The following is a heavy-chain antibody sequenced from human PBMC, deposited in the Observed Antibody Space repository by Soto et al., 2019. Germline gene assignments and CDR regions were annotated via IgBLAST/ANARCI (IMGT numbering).Heavy chain of an antibody. CDR2: INPSDGNR. CDR3: ARVMGDYGGKEGKGMDV. CDR1: GYSFSFYG. D-gene: IGHD4-17*01. Sequence: GASVKVSCKASGYSFSFYGINWVRQAPGQGLEWMGWINPSDGNRNFAQKFEDRVTMTTATSTSTAYMELSSLRSEDTAVYYCARVMGDYGGKEGKGMDVWGQGTTVTVSS. J-gene: IGHJ6*02. V-gene: IGHV1-18*01.